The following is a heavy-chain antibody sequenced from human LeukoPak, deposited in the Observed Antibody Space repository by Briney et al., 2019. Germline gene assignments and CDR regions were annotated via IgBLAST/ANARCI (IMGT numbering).Heavy chain of an antibody. J-gene: IGHJ4*02. CDR1: GFTFSSSA. V-gene: IGHV3-23*01. CDR3: AKAPGGRFDY. D-gene: IGHD1-26*01. CDR2: ISGSGGST. Sequence: TGGSLRLSCVASGFTFSSSAMSWVRQAPGKGLEWVSAISGSGGSTYYADSVKGRFTISRDNSKNTLYLQMNSLRAEDTAVYYCAKAPGGRFDYWGQGTLVTVSS.